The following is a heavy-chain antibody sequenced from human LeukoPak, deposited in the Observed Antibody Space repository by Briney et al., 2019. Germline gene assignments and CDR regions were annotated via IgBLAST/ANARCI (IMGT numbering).Heavy chain of an antibody. D-gene: IGHD3-10*01. V-gene: IGHV3-21*01. Sequence: GGSLRLSCAASGVTFSSYSMNWVRQAPGKGLEWVSSISSSSSYIYYADSVKGRFTISRDNAKNSLYLQMNSLRAEDTAVYYCARVIWFRESDYWGQGTLVTVSS. CDR2: ISSSSSYI. CDR3: ARVIWFRESDY. CDR1: GVTFSSYS. J-gene: IGHJ4*02.